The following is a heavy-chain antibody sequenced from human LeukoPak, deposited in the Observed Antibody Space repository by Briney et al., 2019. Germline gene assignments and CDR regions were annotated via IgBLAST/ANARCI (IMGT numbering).Heavy chain of an antibody. CDR3: ARGPIETYYYYGMDV. Sequence: SVKVSCKASGGTFSSYAISWGRQAPGQGLEWMGGIIPIFGTANYAQRFQGRVTITADESTSTAYMELSSLRAEDTAVYYCARGPIETYYYYGMDVWGQGTTVTVSS. CDR1: GGTFSSYA. D-gene: IGHD5-24*01. V-gene: IGHV1-69*01. CDR2: IIPIFGTA. J-gene: IGHJ6*02.